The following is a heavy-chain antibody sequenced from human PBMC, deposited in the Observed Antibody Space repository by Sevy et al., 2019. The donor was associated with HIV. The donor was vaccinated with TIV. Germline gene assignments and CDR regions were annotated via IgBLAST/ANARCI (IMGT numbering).Heavy chain of an antibody. V-gene: IGHV3-30*03. CDR3: ARSKYDSGVLVGLDI. CDR1: GFTFSSYG. J-gene: IGHJ3*02. CDR2: TSYDGSNK. Sequence: GSLRLSCAASGFTFSSYGMHWVRQAPGKGLEGVAATSYDGSNKYYADSVKGRFTISRDNSKNTLYLQMNSLRAEDTAVFYCARSKYDSGVLVGLDIWGQGTMVTVSS. D-gene: IGHD3-10*01.